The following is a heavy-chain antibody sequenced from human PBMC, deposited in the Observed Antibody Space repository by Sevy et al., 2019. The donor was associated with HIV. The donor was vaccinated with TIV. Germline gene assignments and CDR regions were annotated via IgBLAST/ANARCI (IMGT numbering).Heavy chain of an antibody. V-gene: IGHV3-23*01. CDR1: GFTFNTHA. CDR2: ISGPGLST. Sequence: GGSLRLSCTASGFTFNTHAMTWVRQAPGKGLEWVSVISGPGLSTYYADSVKGRFTISRDNSQNTLYLQMNSLRVDDTATYYCAKALNPALESMIEVTLRTLKGFDVWGQGTMVTVSS. D-gene: IGHD3-22*01. CDR3: AKALNPALESMIEVTLRTLKGFDV. J-gene: IGHJ3*01.